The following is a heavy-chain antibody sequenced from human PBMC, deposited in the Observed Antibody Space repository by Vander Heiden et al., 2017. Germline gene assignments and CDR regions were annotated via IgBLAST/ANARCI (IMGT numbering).Heavy chain of an antibody. CDR1: GFTFSSYG. CDR2: IWYDGSNK. V-gene: IGHV3-33*01. CDR3: ASRISGSEY. D-gene: IGHD5-12*01. Sequence: QVQLVEAGIGVVHPCRSLRLSCAASGFTFSSYGMDWVRQAPGKGLEWVAVIWYDGSNKDDADSVKGRFTISRDNYKNTMYMKMKSMRDEDTAVYYWASRISGSEYWGQGNLVTVS. J-gene: IGHJ4*02.